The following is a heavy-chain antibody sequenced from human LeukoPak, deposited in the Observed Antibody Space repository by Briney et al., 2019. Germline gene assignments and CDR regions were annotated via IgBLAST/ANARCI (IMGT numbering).Heavy chain of an antibody. J-gene: IGHJ3*02. V-gene: IGHV3-74*01. CDR2: VYGDGSST. D-gene: IGHD4-17*01. CDR3: ARPQHGDLYAFDI. Sequence: PGGSLRLSCAASGFTFSSFWMHWVRQAPGKGLVWVSRVYGDGSSTTYADSVKGRFTISRDSAKNTVYLQMNSLRAEDTAVYYCARPQHGDLYAFDIWGHGTMVTVSS. CDR1: GFTFSSFW.